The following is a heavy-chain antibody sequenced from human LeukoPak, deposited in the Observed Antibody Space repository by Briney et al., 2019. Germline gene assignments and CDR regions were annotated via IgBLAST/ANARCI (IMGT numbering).Heavy chain of an antibody. V-gene: IGHV1-2*02. D-gene: IGHD3-22*01. CDR2: INPNSGGT. CDR1: EYTCTGYY. J-gene: IGHJ3*02. CDR3: ARDSAEDYYDSSGYYQSDAFDI. Sequence: ASVKVSCKASEYTCTGYYMHWVRQAPGQGLEWMGWINPNSGGTNYAQKFQGRVTMTRDTSISTAYMELSRLRSDDTAVYYCARDSAEDYYDSSGYYQSDAFDIWGQGTMVTVSS.